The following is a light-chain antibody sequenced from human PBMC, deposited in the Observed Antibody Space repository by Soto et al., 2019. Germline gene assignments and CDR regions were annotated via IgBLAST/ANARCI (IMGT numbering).Light chain of an antibody. CDR2: EVS. J-gene: IGLJ2*01. Sequence: QSVLTQPASVSGSPGQSITISCTGTSSDVGGYNYVSWYQQHPGKAPKLMIYEVSNRPSGVSNRFSGSKSGNTASLTISGLQPEDEADYYCNSHTSSSTDVTDVVFGGGTKLTVL. V-gene: IGLV2-14*01. CDR1: SSDVGGYNY. CDR3: NSHTSSSTDVTDVV.